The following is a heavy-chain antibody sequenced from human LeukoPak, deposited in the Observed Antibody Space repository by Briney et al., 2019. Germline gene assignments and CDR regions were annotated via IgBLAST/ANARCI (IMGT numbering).Heavy chain of an antibody. D-gene: IGHD2-21*02. J-gene: IGHJ5*02. CDR1: GGSFSGYY. Sequence: PSETLSLTCAVYGGSFSGYYWSWIRQPPGKGLEWIGEINHSGSTNYNPSLKSRATISVDTSKNQFSLKLSSVTAADTAVYYCARRAPGYQNIVVVTGQESWFDPWGQGTLVTVSS. V-gene: IGHV4-34*01. CDR3: ARRAPGYQNIVVVTGQESWFDP. CDR2: INHSGST.